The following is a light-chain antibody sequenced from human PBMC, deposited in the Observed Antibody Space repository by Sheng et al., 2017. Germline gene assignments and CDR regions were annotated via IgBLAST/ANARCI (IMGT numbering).Light chain of an antibody. CDR1: SNDVGAYNF. V-gene: IGLV2-14*03. J-gene: IGLJ2*01. Sequence: QPASVSGSPGQSITISCTGTSNDVGAYNFVSWYQRHPGRAPKLMIFDVTKRPSGVSNRFSGSKSGNTASLTISGLQTDDEADYYCSSYTTISTQVFGGGTKLTVL. CDR3: SSYTTISTQV. CDR2: DVT.